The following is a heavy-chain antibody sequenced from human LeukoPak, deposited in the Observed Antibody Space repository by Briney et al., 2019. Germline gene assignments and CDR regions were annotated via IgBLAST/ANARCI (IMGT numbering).Heavy chain of an antibody. CDR2: IYHNGDT. CDR1: GGSFSGPY. D-gene: IGHD3-10*01. V-gene: IGHV4-59*11. CDR3: ARDGYGPTDF. J-gene: IGHJ4*02. Sequence: SETPSLTCTVSGGSFSGPYWSWIRQTPGKGLEWIGYIYHNGDTRYNPSLKSRVTMSVDTSKNQFSLKLNSVTPADTAVYYCARDGYGPTDFWGKGSLDTVSS.